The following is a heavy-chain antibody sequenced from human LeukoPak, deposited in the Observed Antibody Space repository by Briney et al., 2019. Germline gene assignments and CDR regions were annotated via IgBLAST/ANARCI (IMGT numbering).Heavy chain of an antibody. Sequence: GGSLRLSCAGSGFIFNNYAMHWVRQPPGKGLEWVSGISWNSGSIDYADSVKGRFTISRDNAKNSPYLQMNSLRVEDTAFYYCAKDNRRHYTSGPNPDSLHWGQGALVTVSS. CDR3: AKDNRRHYTSGPNPDSLH. V-gene: IGHV3-9*01. D-gene: IGHD6-19*01. J-gene: IGHJ4*02. CDR2: ISWNSGSI. CDR1: GFIFNNYA.